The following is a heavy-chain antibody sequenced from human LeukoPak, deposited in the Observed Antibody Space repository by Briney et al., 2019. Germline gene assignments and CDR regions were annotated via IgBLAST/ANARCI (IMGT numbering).Heavy chain of an antibody. CDR3: ARLRDGYSPWLG. CDR2: ISSSSSTI. CDR1: GFTFSSYS. J-gene: IGHJ4*02. V-gene: IGHV3-48*01. D-gene: IGHD5-18*01. Sequence: PGGSLRLSCAASGFTFSSYSMNWVRQAPGKGLEWVSYISSSSSTIYYADSVKGRFTISRDNAKNSLYLQMNSLRAEDTAVYYCARLRDGYSPWLGWSQGTLVTVSS.